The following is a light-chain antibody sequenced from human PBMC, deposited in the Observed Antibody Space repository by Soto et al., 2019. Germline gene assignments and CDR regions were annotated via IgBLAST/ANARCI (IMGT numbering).Light chain of an antibody. Sequence: DIQMTQSPSSLSASVGDRVTITCQTSQTISNWLAWYQQKPGKAPKLLIYDASILESGVPSRFSGSGSGTEFTLTISSLQPDDFAAYYCQQYNSYSSTFGQGTKV. V-gene: IGKV1-5*01. CDR3: QQYNSYSST. CDR1: QTISNW. CDR2: DAS. J-gene: IGKJ1*01.